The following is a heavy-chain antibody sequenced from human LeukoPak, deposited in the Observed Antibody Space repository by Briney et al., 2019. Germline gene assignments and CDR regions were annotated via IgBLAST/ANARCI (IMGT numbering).Heavy chain of an antibody. Sequence: ASVKVSCKVSGYTLTELSMHWVRQAPGKGLEWMGGFDPEDGETIYAQKFQGRVTMTEDTSTDTAYMELSSLRSEDTAVYYCATALYSGYDSSDAFDIWGQGTMVTVSS. V-gene: IGHV1-24*01. J-gene: IGHJ3*02. CDR1: GYTLTELS. CDR3: ATALYSGYDSSDAFDI. CDR2: FDPEDGET. D-gene: IGHD5-12*01.